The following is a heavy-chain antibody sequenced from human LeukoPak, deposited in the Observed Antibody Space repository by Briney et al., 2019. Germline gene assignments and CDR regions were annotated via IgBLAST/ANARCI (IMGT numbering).Heavy chain of an antibody. J-gene: IGHJ5*02. Sequence: SETLSLTCTVSGGSISSYYWSWIRQPPGKGLEWIGYIYYSGSTNYNPSLKSRVTISVDTSKNQFSLKLSSVTAADTAVYYCARGIGAAANWFDPWGQRTLVTVSS. CDR3: ARGIGAAANWFDP. CDR2: IYYSGST. V-gene: IGHV4-59*01. CDR1: GGSISSYY. D-gene: IGHD2-2*01.